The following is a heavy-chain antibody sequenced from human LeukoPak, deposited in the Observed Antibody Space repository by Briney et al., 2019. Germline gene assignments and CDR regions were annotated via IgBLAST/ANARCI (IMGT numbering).Heavy chain of an antibody. CDR1: GFTFSSYA. V-gene: IGHV3-30-3*01. CDR2: ISYDGSNK. J-gene: IGHJ4*02. D-gene: IGHD3-3*01. CDR3: ARGVFY. Sequence: GRSLRLSCAASGFTFSSYAMHWVRQAPGKGLEWVAVISYDGSNKYYADSVKGRFTISRANSKNTLYLQMNSLRAEDTAVYYCARGVFYWGQGTLVTVSS.